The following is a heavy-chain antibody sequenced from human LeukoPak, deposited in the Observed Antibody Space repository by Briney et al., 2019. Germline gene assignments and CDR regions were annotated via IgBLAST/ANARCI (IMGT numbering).Heavy chain of an antibody. Sequence: GASVKVSCKASGYTFTSYDINWVRQATGQGLEWMGWMNPNSGNTGYAQKFQGRVTITRNTSISTAYMELSSLRAEDTAVYYCAKAGYCSGGSCYNAGNWFDPWGQGTLVTVSS. V-gene: IGHV1-8*03. J-gene: IGHJ5*02. CDR3: AKAGYCSGGSCYNAGNWFDP. D-gene: IGHD2-15*01. CDR1: GYTFTSYD. CDR2: MNPNSGNT.